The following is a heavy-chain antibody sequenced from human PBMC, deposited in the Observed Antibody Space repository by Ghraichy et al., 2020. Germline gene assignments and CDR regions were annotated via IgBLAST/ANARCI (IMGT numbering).Heavy chain of an antibody. J-gene: IGHJ4*02. D-gene: IGHD1-7*01. CDR1: GFTFGDYA. Sequence: GGSLRLSCTASGFTFGDYAMSWFRQAPGKGLEWVGFIRSKAYGGTTEYAASVKGRFTISRDDSKSIAYLQMNSLKTEDTAVYYCTSLLGYNWNYHFDYWGQGTLVTVSS. V-gene: IGHV3-49*03. CDR3: TSLLGYNWNYHFDY. CDR2: IRSKAYGGTT.